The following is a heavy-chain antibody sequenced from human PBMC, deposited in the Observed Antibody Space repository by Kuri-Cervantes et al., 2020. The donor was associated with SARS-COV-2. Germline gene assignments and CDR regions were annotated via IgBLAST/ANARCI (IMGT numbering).Heavy chain of an antibody. CDR2: VYSSGST. CDR3: TRAGYDNSGYYYSFDF. J-gene: IGHJ4*02. V-gene: IGHV4-59*11. D-gene: IGHD3-22*01. CDR1: GGSISSHS. Sequence: SETLSLTCTVSGGSISSHSWSWIRQPPGKGLEWIGYVYSSGSTNYSPSLKSRVTMSVDTSKNQFSLKLTSVTAADTAVYYCTRAGYDNSGYYYSFDFWGQGTLVTVSS.